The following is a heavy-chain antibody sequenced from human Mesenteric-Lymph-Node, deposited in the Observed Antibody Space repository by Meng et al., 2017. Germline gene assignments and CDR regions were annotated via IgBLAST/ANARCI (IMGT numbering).Heavy chain of an antibody. D-gene: IGHD3/OR15-3a*01. CDR3: ARVGLGLDY. J-gene: IGHJ4*02. CDR1: GFTFSNYR. CDR2: ISAGSNYV. Sequence: GESLKISCAASGFTFSNYRMNWVRQAPGKGLQWVSSISAGSNYVYYADSVKGRFTISRDDARNSLYLQMNSLRVEDTAVYFCARVGLGLDYWGQGVLVTVSS. V-gene: IGHV3-21*01.